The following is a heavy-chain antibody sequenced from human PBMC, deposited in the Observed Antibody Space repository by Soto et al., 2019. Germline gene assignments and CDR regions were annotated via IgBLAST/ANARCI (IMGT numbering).Heavy chain of an antibody. CDR1: GGSISSSSYY. V-gene: IGHV4-39*01. CDR2: IYYSGST. D-gene: IGHD4-17*01. Sequence: PSETLSLTCTVSGGSISSSSYYWGWIRQPPGKGLEWIGSIYYSGSTYYNPSLKSRVTISVDTSKNQFSLKLSSVTAADTAVYYCAIHTTVTTVAGWFDPWGQGTLVNVFS. J-gene: IGHJ5*02. CDR3: AIHTTVTTVAGWFDP.